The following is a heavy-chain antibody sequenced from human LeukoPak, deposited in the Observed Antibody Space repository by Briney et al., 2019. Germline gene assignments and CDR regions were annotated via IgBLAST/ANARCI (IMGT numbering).Heavy chain of an antibody. CDR2: IYTSGST. J-gene: IGHJ4*02. V-gene: IGHV4-4*09. CDR1: GGSISSYY. CDR3: SRQSLYYDDRYYFDY. Sequence: SETLSLTCTVSGGSISSYYWSWIRQPPGKGLEWFGDIYTSGSTNYNPTLKSRVTITVDTSKNQFSLKLSSVTAADTAVYFCSRQSLYYDDRYYFDYWGQGTLVTVSS. D-gene: IGHD3-22*01.